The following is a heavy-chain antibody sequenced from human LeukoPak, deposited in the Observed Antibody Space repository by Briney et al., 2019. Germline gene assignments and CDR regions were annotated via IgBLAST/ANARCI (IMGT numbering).Heavy chain of an antibody. CDR3: ARDLALTVGQWFDP. V-gene: IGHV3-21*01. CDR1: GFTFSSYS. CDR2: ISSSSSDR. D-gene: IGHD4-23*01. Sequence: GGSLRLSCAASGFTFSSYSLNWVRQAPGKGLEWVSSISSSSSDRFYADSVKDRFTISRDNAKNSLYLQMNSLRAEDTAVYYCARDLALTVGQWFDPWGQGTLVTVSS. J-gene: IGHJ5*02.